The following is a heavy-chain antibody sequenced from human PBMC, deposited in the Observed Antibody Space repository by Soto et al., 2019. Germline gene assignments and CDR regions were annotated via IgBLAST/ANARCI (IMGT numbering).Heavy chain of an antibody. J-gene: IGHJ6*03. CDR2: IIPIFGTA. Sequence: QVQLVQSGAEVKKPGSSVKVSCKASGGTFSSYAISWVRQAPGQGLEWMGGIIPIFGTANYAQKFQGRVTITADESTSTAYMELSSLRSEDTAVYYCASRKSSSSSGSGYYYYYMDVWGKGTTVTVSS. CDR3: ASRKSSSSSGSGYYYYYMDV. V-gene: IGHV1-69*01. D-gene: IGHD6-6*01. CDR1: GGTFSSYA.